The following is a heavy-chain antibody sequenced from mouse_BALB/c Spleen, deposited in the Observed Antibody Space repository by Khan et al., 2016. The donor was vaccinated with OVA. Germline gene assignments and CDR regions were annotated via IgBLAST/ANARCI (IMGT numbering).Heavy chain of an antibody. V-gene: IGHV1-4*01. Sequence: VQLQESGAELARPGASVKMSCKASGYTFTSYTIHWIKLRPGQGLEWIGYINPSNGYTNYNQKFKDKATLTADKSSTTAYMQLSSLTSDDSAVXNVVREGAYYGKDVWFAYGGKGTLVTVSA. CDR1: GYTFTSYT. D-gene: IGHD1-1*02. J-gene: IGHJ3*01. CDR2: INPSNGYT. CDR3: VREGAYYGKDVWFAY.